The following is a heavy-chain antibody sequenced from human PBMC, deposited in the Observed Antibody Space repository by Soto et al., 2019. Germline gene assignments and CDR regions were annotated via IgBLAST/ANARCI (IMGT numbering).Heavy chain of an antibody. J-gene: IGHJ6*02. CDR1: GYTFTSYA. Sequence: ASVKISCKASGYTFTSYAMHWVRQAPGQRLEWMGWINAGNGNTKYSQKFQGRVTITRDTSASTAYMELSSLRSEDTAVYYCARIDGYCSGGSCYRYYYYYGMDVWGQGTTVTVSS. CDR2: INAGNGNT. V-gene: IGHV1-3*01. D-gene: IGHD2-15*01. CDR3: ARIDGYCSGGSCYRYYYYYGMDV.